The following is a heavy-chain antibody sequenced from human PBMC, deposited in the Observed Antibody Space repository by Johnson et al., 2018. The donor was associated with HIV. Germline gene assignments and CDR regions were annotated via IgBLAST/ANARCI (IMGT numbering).Heavy chain of an antibody. J-gene: IGHJ3*02. CDR1: GFTFSSYA. CDR3: AKAVGGYAFDI. CDR2: IKKDGSEK. Sequence: VQLVESGGGVVQPGRSLRLSCAASGFTFSSYAMHWVRQSPGKGLEWVANIKKDGSEKYYVDSVKGRFTISRDNAKNSLYLQMSSLRAEDTAVYYCAKAVGGYAFDIWGQGTMVTVSS. D-gene: IGHD1-26*01. V-gene: IGHV3-7*05.